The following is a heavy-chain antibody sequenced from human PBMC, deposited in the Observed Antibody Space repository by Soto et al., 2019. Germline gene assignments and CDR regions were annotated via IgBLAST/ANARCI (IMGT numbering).Heavy chain of an antibody. J-gene: IGHJ5*02. V-gene: IGHV1-46*01. CDR1: GYSFTSHY. D-gene: IGHD1-26*01. CDR3: AREREGSGFDP. Sequence: ASVKVSCKAIGYSFTSHYMHWVRQAPGQGLEWMGTIYPGGVNIGYAQKFKGRVTMTKDTSTSTVYMELNSLTSEDTAVYYCAREREGSGFDPWGQGTLVTVSS. CDR2: IYPGGVNI.